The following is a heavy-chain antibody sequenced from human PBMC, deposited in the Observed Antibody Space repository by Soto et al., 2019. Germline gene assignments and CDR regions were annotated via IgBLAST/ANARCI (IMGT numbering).Heavy chain of an antibody. CDR2: ISGSGGST. CDR3: TKDGYSSDWDPIDY. CDR1: GFTFSSYT. Sequence: GGSLRLSCAAPGFTFSSYTMSWVRQAPGKGLEWVSAISGSGGSTYYADSAKGRFTISRDNSKNTLYLQMNSLGAEDTAVYYCTKDGYSSDWDPIDYWGQGTLVTVSS. V-gene: IGHV3-23*01. D-gene: IGHD5-12*01. J-gene: IGHJ4*02.